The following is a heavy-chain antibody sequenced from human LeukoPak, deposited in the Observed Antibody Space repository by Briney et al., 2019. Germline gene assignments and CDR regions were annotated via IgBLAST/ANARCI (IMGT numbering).Heavy chain of an antibody. J-gene: IGHJ4*02. CDR3: ATDRGGYGSGSYDY. CDR2: ISGSGGST. V-gene: IGHV3-23*01. Sequence: GGSLRLSCAASGFTFSSYAMSWVRQAPGKGLEWVSAISGSGGSTYHADSVKGRFTISRDNSKNTLYLQMNSLRAEDTAVYYCATDRGGYGSGSYDYWGQGTLVTVSS. D-gene: IGHD3-10*01. CDR1: GFTFSSYA.